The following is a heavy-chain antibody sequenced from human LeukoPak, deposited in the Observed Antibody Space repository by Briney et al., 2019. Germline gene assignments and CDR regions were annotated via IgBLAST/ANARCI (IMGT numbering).Heavy chain of an antibody. CDR1: GFTFSGYG. Sequence: GGSLRLSCVASGFTFSGYGMHWVRQAPGKGPEWVAVISHDGTNKYYADSVKGRFTISRDSPKNTLYLQMNSLRAEDTAVYYCARAAYDNSGYLTLWGQGTLVTVSS. CDR2: ISHDGTNK. J-gene: IGHJ4*02. D-gene: IGHD3-22*01. V-gene: IGHV3-30*03. CDR3: ARAAYDNSGYLTL.